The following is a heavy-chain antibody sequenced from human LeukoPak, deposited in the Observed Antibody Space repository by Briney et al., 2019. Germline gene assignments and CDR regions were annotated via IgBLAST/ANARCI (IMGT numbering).Heavy chain of an antibody. CDR1: GYTLTSYG. V-gene: IGHV1-18*03. CDR2: ISAYNGNT. D-gene: IGHD1-1*01. CDR3: ARVPTLERPMYYFDY. Sequence: GASVKDSCKASGYTLTSYGISWVRQAPGQRLEWMGWISAYNGNTNYAQKPQGRVTMTTDTSTSTAYMELRSLRSDDMAVYYCARVPTLERPMYYFDYWGQGTLVTVSS. J-gene: IGHJ4*02.